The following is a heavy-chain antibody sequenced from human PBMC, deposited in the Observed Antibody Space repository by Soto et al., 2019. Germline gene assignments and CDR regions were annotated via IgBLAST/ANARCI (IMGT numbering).Heavy chain of an antibody. CDR1: GGSIGSYY. CDR3: AGSQGLRSWPYYFDY. Sequence: PSETLSLTCTVSGGSIGSYYWSWIRQPPGKGLEWIGYIYYSGSTNYNPSLKSRVTISVDTSKNQFSLKLSSVTAADTAVYYCAGSQGLRSWPYYFDYWGQGTLVTVSS. CDR2: IYYSGST. J-gene: IGHJ4*02. V-gene: IGHV4-59*01. D-gene: IGHD5-12*01.